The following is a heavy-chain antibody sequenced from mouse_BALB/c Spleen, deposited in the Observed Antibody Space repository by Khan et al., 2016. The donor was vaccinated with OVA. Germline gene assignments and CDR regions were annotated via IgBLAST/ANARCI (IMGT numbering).Heavy chain of an antibody. CDR1: GFSLNSYG. J-gene: IGHJ3*01. D-gene: IGHD1-1*01. Sequence: QVQLKESGPGLVAPSQSLSITCTVSGFSLNSYGVHWVRQPPGKGLEWLGVIWAGGSTNHNSALMSRLSISKDISKSQVFLKMNSLQTDDTAMYYCARAFYYGAWFAFWGQGTLVTVSA. CDR3: ARAFYYGAWFAF. V-gene: IGHV2-9*02. CDR2: IWAGGST.